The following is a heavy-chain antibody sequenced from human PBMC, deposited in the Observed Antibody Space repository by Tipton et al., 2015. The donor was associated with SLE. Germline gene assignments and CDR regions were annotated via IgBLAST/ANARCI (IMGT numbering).Heavy chain of an antibody. CDR1: GGSISSSSHY. CDR2: IYYSGST. D-gene: IGHD6-19*01. CDR3: ARGMGQWLVTGGYYYYMDV. V-gene: IGHV4-61*01. J-gene: IGHJ6*03. Sequence: LRLSCTVSGGSISSSSHYWSWIRQPPGKGLEWIGYIYYSGSTNYNPSLKSRVTISVDTSKNQFSLKLSSVTAADTAVYYCARGMGQWLVTGGYYYYMDVSGKWTTVTVS.